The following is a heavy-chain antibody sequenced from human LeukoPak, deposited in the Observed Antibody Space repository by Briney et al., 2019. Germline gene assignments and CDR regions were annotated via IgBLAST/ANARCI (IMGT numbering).Heavy chain of an antibody. CDR1: GGSFSGYY. V-gene: IGHV4-34*01. CDR2: INHSGST. J-gene: IGHJ3*02. CDR3: ARPLNDAFDI. Sequence: SETLSLTCAVYGGSFSGYYWSWIRQPPGKGLEWIGEINHSGSTNYNPSLKSRVIISVDTSKNQFSLKLSSVTAADTAVYYCARPLNDAFDIWGQGTMVTVSS.